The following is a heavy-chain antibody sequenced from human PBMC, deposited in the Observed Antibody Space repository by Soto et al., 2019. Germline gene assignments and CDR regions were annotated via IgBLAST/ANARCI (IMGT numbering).Heavy chain of an antibody. J-gene: IGHJ6*02. CDR2: ISAYNGNT. Sequence: ASVKVSCKASGYTFTSYGISWVRQAPGQGLEWMGWISAYNGNTNYAQKLQGRVTMTTDTSTSTAYMELRSLRSDDTAVYYCVSDLYGSGSFSPYYYYYGMDVWGQGTTVTVS. CDR1: GYTFTSYG. V-gene: IGHV1-18*01. D-gene: IGHD3-10*01. CDR3: VSDLYGSGSFSPYYYYYGMDV.